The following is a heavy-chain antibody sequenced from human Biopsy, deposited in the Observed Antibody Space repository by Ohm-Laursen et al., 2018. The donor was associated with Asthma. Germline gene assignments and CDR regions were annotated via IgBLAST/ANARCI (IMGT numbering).Heavy chain of an antibody. V-gene: IGHV1-3*01. D-gene: IGHD3-22*01. CDR3: ARVRKDYYDSSGLSGGWFDP. Sequence: GASVKVSCKASGGTFSSYAISWVRQAPGQRPEWMGWINAGNGNTKYSQKFQGRVTITRDTSATTAYMELSSLRSEDTAVYYCARVRKDYYDSSGLSGGWFDPWGQGTLVTVSS. CDR1: GGTFSSYA. CDR2: INAGNGNT. J-gene: IGHJ5*02.